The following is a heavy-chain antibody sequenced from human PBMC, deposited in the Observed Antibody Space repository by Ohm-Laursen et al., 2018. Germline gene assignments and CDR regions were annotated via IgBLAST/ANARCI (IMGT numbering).Heavy chain of an antibody. D-gene: IGHD1-1*01. Sequence: SLRLSCAASGFPFSAYSMNWVRQAPGKGPEWVSAISGSGGSTYYADSVKGRFTISRDNSKNTLYLQMNSLRAEDTAVYYCAPLGTGNDYWGQGTLVTVSS. CDR2: ISGSGGST. V-gene: IGHV3-23*01. CDR3: APLGTGNDY. J-gene: IGHJ4*02. CDR1: GFPFSAYS.